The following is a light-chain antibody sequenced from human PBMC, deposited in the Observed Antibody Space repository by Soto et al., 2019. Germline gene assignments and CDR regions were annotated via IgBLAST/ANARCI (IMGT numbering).Light chain of an antibody. J-gene: IGKJ4*01. Sequence: EIVLTQSPATLSLSPGERATPSCRASQSVSSYLAWYQQKPGQAPRLLIYDASNRATGIPARFSGSGSGTDFTLTISSLEPEDFAVYYCQQRSNWHLTFGGGSKVDIK. CDR1: QSVSSY. V-gene: IGKV3-11*01. CDR2: DAS. CDR3: QQRSNWHLT.